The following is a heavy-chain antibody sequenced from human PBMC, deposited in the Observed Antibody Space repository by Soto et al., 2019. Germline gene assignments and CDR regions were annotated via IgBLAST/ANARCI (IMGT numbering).Heavy chain of an antibody. V-gene: IGHV1-18*04. Sequence: ASVKVSCKASGYTFTSYGISWVRQAPGQGLEWMGWISAYNGNTNYAQKLQGRVTMTTDTSTSTAYMELRSLRSDDTAVYYCARSALRFLEWLGVQDYWGQETMVTVYS. D-gene: IGHD3-3*01. CDR2: ISAYNGNT. CDR3: ARSALRFLEWLGVQDY. CDR1: GYTFTSYG. J-gene: IGHJ4*02.